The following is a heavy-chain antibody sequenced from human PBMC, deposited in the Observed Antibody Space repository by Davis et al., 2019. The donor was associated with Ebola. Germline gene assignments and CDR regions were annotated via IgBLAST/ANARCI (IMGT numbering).Heavy chain of an antibody. CDR1: GFTFGNYA. J-gene: IGHJ4*02. D-gene: IGHD5-12*01. V-gene: IGHV3-23*01. CDR2: IRSSGDKT. Sequence: GESLKISCAASGFTFGNYAMPWVRQAPGKGLEWVSAIRSSGDKTYYADSVKGRFTISRDNSKNTLYLQMNSLRAEDTAVYYCAKSGVDKGSGYDFGDYWGQGTLVTVSS. CDR3: AKSGVDKGSGYDFGDY.